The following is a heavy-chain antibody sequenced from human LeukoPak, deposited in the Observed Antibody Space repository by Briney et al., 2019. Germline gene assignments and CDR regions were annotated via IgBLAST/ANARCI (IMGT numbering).Heavy chain of an antibody. V-gene: IGHV3-30*18. J-gene: IGHJ4*02. D-gene: IGHD6-13*01. CDR3: AKYRSRFDY. CDR1: GFTFSSYG. CDR2: ISYDGSNK. Sequence: GGSLRLSCAASGFTFSSYGMHWVRQAPGKGLEWVAVISYDGSNKYYADSVKGRFTISRDNCKNTLYLQMNSLRAEDTAVYYCAKYRSRFDYWGQGTLVTVSS.